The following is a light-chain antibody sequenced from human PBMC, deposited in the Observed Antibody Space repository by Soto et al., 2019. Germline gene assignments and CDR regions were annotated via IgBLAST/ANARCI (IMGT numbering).Light chain of an antibody. V-gene: IGLV1-51*01. CDR1: SSNIGNNY. Sequence: QSVLTQPPSVSAAPGQKVNISCSGSSSNIGNNYVSWYQQLPGTAPKLLIYDSNKRPSGIPDRFSGSKSGTSATLDITGLQTGDEADYYCATWDSSLTGEVFGGGTKLTVL. J-gene: IGLJ2*01. CDR3: ATWDSSLTGEV. CDR2: DSN.